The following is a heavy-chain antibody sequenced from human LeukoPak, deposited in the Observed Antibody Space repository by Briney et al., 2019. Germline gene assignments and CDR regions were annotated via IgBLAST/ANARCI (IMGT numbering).Heavy chain of an antibody. CDR3: ARGREGAKTRYFDL. J-gene: IGHJ2*01. CDR1: GSTFSSHA. V-gene: IGHV3-64*01. CDR2: ISDSGDRT. D-gene: IGHD1-26*01. Sequence: PGGSLRLSCAASGSTFSSHAMHWVRQAPGKGLECVSTISDSGDRTYYANSVKGRFSVSRDNSKNTLYLQMGSLRAEDVAVYYCARGREGAKTRYFDLWGRGTLVTVSS.